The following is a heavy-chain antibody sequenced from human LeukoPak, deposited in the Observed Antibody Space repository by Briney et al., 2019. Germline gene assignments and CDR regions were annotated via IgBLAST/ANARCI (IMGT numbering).Heavy chain of an antibody. D-gene: IGHD3-10*01. CDR2: FSGSGGST. J-gene: IGHJ4*02. CDR1: GFTFSSYA. CDR3: AKSSSGSSYNVLDY. Sequence: GGSLRLSCAASGFTFSSYAMSWVRQAPGKGLEWVSAFSGSGGSTYYADSVKGRFTISRDDSKNTLYLQMNSLRAEGTAVYYCAKSSSGSSYNVLDYWGQGTLVTVSS. V-gene: IGHV3-23*01.